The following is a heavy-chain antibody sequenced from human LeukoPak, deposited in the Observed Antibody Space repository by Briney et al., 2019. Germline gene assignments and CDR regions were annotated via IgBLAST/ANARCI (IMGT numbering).Heavy chain of an antibody. CDR3: AKYSSGYYWGNFDY. V-gene: IGHV3-23*01. CDR2: ISDSGGST. J-gene: IGHJ4*02. CDR1: GITLRNYG. Sequence: PGGSLRLSCAVSGITLRNYGMSWVRQAPGKELEWVAGISDSGGSTNYADSVKGRFTIPRDNPKNTLYLQMNSLRAEDTAVYYCAKYSSGYYWGNFDYWGQGTLVTVSS. D-gene: IGHD3-22*01.